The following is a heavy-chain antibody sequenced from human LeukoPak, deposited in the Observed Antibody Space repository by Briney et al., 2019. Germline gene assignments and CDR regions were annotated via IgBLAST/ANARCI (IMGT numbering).Heavy chain of an antibody. V-gene: IGHV4-39*07. CDR1: GGSISSSSYY. J-gene: IGHJ4*02. Sequence: SETLSLTCTVSGGSISSSSYYWGWIRQPPGKGLEWIGSIYYSGSTYYNPSLKSRVTISVDTSKNQFSLKLSSVTAADTAVYYCASGKKKGGYFDYWGQGTLVTVSS. D-gene: IGHD1-26*01. CDR3: ASGKKKGGYFDY. CDR2: IYYSGST.